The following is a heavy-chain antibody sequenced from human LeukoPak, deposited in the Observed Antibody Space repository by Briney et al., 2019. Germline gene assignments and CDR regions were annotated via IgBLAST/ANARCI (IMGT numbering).Heavy chain of an antibody. J-gene: IGHJ5*02. CDR1: GGTFSSYA. CDR2: IIPIFGTV. D-gene: IGHD6-13*01. V-gene: IGHV1-69*05. CDR3: ARVSSSWYETSWFDP. Sequence: SVKVSCKASGGTFSSYAISWVRQAPGQGLEWMGGIIPIFGTVNYAQKFQGRVTITTDESTSTAYMELSSLRSEDTAVYYCARVSSSWYETSWFDPWGQGTLVTVSS.